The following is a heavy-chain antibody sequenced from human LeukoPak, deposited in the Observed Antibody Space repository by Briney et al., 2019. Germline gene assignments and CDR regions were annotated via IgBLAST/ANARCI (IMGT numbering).Heavy chain of an antibody. D-gene: IGHD6-13*01. CDR2: ISAYNGNT. V-gene: IGHV1-18*01. J-gene: IGHJ6*02. CDR1: GYTFTSKG. Sequence: ASVKVSCKASGYTFTSKGISWVQQAPGQGLEWMGWISAYNGNTNYAQKLQGRVTMTTDTSTSTAYMELRSLRSEDTAVYYCARGRDSSSWYVIYYYYGMDVWGQGTTVTVSS. CDR3: ARGRDSSSWYVIYYYYGMDV.